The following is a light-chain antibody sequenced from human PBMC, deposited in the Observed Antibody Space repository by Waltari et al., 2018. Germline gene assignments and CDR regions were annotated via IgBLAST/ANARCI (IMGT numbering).Light chain of an antibody. CDR1: QTVNNW. CDR3: QQYNTFSGS. CDR2: EVS. V-gene: IGKV1-5*03. J-gene: IGKJ1*01. Sequence: DIQMTLSPSTLSASIGDKVTITCRASQTVNNWLAWYQLKPGKAPKLLIYEVSTLDSGVPSRFSGSGSATEFTLTIASLQPDDFATYYCQQYNTFSGSFGQGTKVEVK.